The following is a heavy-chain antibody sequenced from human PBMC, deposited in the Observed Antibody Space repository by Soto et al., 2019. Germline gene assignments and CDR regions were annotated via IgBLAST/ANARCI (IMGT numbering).Heavy chain of an antibody. CDR1: GFTVSSYA. Sequence: GGSMRLSCAASGFTVSSYAMSWVRQAPGKGLEWVSAISGSGGSTYYADSVKGRFTISRDNSKNTLYLQMNSLRAEDTAVYYCAKGPDYDFWSGYFDYWGQGTLVTVSS. V-gene: IGHV3-23*01. CDR3: AKGPDYDFWSGYFDY. D-gene: IGHD3-3*01. J-gene: IGHJ4*02. CDR2: ISGSGGST.